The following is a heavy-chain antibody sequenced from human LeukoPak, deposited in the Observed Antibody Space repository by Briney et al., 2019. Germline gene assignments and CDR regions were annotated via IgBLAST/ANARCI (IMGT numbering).Heavy chain of an antibody. CDR1: GGSFSGYY. D-gene: IGHD2-2*01. V-gene: IGHV4-34*01. CDR2: INHSGST. Sequence: PSETLSLTCAVYGGSFSGYYWSWIRQPPGNGLEWIGEINHSGSTNYNPSLKSRVTISVDTSKNQFSLKLSSVTAADTAVYYCARVGSTSRGKMGYWGQGTLVTVSS. J-gene: IGHJ4*02. CDR3: ARVGSTSRGKMGY.